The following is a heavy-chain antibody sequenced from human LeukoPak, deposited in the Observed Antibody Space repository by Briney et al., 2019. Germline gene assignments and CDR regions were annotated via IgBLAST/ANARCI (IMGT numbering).Heavy chain of an antibody. V-gene: IGHV3-20*04. CDR1: GFTFSSYA. J-gene: IGHJ4*02. CDR2: INWNAGSK. Sequence: PGRSLRLSCTASGFTFSSYAMHWVRQAPGKGLEWVSAINWNAGSKGYADSVRGRFTISRDNAKNSLYLQMNSLRAEDTALYYCARSPISGYGSGSDYWGQGTLVTVSS. CDR3: ARSPISGYGSGSDY. D-gene: IGHD6-19*01.